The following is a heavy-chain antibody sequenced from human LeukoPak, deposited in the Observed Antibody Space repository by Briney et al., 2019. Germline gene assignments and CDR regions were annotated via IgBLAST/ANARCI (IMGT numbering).Heavy chain of an antibody. D-gene: IGHD6-19*01. V-gene: IGHV1-8*01. CDR3: ARGRIAVAGGGFDP. Sequence: ASVKVSCKASGYTFTSYDINWVRQATGQGLEWMGWMNPNSGNTGYAQKFQGRVTMTRNTSISTAYMELSSLRSEDTAVYYCARGRIAVAGGGFDPWGQGTLATVSS. J-gene: IGHJ5*02. CDR1: GYTFTSYD. CDR2: MNPNSGNT.